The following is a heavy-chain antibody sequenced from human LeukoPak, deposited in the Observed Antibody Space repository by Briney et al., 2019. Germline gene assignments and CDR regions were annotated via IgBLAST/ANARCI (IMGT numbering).Heavy chain of an antibody. Sequence: PGGSLRLSCTVSGFTVSSNSMSWVRQAPGKGLEWVLFIYSDNTHYSDSVKGRFTISRDNSKNTLYLQMNSLRAEDTAVYYCAKRRYYDSSGYYEIPSGFDIWGQGTMVTVSS. V-gene: IGHV3-53*01. CDR3: AKRRYYDSSGYYEIPSGFDI. CDR2: IYSDNT. CDR1: GFTVSSNS. D-gene: IGHD3-22*01. J-gene: IGHJ3*02.